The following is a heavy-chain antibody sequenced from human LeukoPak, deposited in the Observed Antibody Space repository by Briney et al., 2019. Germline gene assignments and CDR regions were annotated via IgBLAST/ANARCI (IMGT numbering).Heavy chain of an antibody. CDR2: IYYSGST. Sequence: SETLSLTCTVSGDSITNYYWSWIRQPPGKGLEWIGYIYYSGSTNYNPSLKSRVTISVDTSKNQFSLKLSSVTAADTAVYYCARSRYGDLSYYYYYMDVWGKGTTVTVSS. J-gene: IGHJ6*03. CDR1: GDSITNYY. V-gene: IGHV4-59*01. D-gene: IGHD7-27*01. CDR3: ARSRYGDLSYYYYYMDV.